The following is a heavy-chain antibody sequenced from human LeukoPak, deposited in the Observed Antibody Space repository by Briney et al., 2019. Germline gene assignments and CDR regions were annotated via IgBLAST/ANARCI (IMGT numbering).Heavy chain of an antibody. CDR3: AKKVTGSYNNPLDY. D-gene: IGHD3-10*01. J-gene: IGHJ4*02. Sequence: PGGSLRLSCAASGFTFSSHAMSWVRQAPGKGLEWVSAISVSGGSTYYADSVKGRFTISRDNSKNTLYLQMNSLTAEDTAVYYCAKKVTGSYNNPLDYWGQGTLVTVSS. V-gene: IGHV3-23*01. CDR2: ISVSGGST. CDR1: GFTFSSHA.